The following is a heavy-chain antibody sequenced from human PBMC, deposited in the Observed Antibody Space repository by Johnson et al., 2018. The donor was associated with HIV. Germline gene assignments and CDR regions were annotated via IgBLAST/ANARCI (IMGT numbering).Heavy chain of an antibody. Sequence: MHLVESGGGLVQPGGSLRLSCAASGFTFSSFWMTWVRQAPGKGLEWVANINVDGSERYYVDSVKGRFTVSRDNPRNSVFLQLNNLRVEDTAVYFCARPHLIFPKNPFDFWGQGTLVTVSS. CDR3: ARPHLIFPKNPFDF. V-gene: IGHV3-7*01. CDR2: INVDGSER. J-gene: IGHJ3*01. D-gene: IGHD3-3*02. CDR1: GFTFSSFW.